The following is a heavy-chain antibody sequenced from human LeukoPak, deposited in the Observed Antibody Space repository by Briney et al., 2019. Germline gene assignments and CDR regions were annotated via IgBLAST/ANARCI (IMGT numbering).Heavy chain of an antibody. D-gene: IGHD6-13*01. CDR3: AKEGPDSSSGEFDY. Sequence: GRSLRLSCAASGFTFSSYGMHWVRQAPGKGLEWVAVISYDGSNKYYADSVKGRFTISRDNSKNTLYLQMNSPRAEDTAVYYCAKEGPDSSSGEFDYWGQGTLVTVSS. J-gene: IGHJ4*02. CDR1: GFTFSSYG. V-gene: IGHV3-30*18. CDR2: ISYDGSNK.